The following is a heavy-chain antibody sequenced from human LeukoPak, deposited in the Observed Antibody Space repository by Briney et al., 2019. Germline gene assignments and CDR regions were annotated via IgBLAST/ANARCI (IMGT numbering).Heavy chain of an antibody. J-gene: IGHJ4*02. Sequence: ASVKVSCKASGYTFTSYGISWVRQAPGQGLEWMGWISAYNGNTNYAQKLQGRVTMTTDTSTSTAYMELRSLRSDDTAVYYCARDPDIVVAGSALDPPDSSLVNFDYWGQGTLVTVSS. CDR1: GYTFTSYG. CDR2: ISAYNGNT. CDR3: ARDPDIVVAGSALDPPDSSLVNFDY. V-gene: IGHV1-18*01. D-gene: IGHD2-15*01.